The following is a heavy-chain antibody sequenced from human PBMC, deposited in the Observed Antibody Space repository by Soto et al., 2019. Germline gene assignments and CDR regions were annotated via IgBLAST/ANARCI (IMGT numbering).Heavy chain of an antibody. CDR2: IYPGDSET. D-gene: IGHD4-4*01. CDR3: ARQLAYSNYVVAKNSYYYGMDV. J-gene: IGHJ6*02. CDR1: GCSFNNYW. V-gene: IGHV5-51*01. Sequence: DVQLVQSGAEVKKPGESLKISCKGSGCSFNNYWIVWVRQMPGQGLEWMGIIYPGDSETRYSPSFQGQVTISADKSISTAYLQWSSLKASDTAMYYCARQLAYSNYVVAKNSYYYGMDVWGQGTTVTVSS.